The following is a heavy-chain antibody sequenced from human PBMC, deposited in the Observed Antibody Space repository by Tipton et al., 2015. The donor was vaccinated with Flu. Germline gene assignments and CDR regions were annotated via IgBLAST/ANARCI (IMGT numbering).Heavy chain of an antibody. CDR1: GFTFSSYA. CDR2: IGAGGGST. Sequence: SLRLSCAASGFTFSSYAMSWVRQAPGKGLEWVSAIGAGGGSTYYADSVKGRFTISRDNSKNTLYLQMNSLRAEDTAVYYCAKISGARIGYFDNWGQGTLVTVSS. CDR3: AKISGARIGYFDN. V-gene: IGHV3-23*01. D-gene: IGHD6-19*01. J-gene: IGHJ4*02.